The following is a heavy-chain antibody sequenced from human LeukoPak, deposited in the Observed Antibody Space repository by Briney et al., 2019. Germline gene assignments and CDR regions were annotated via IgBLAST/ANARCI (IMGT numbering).Heavy chain of an antibody. D-gene: IGHD6-19*01. V-gene: IGHV3-23*01. CDR2: ITVNGGDT. CDR3: TRFLSGCSYFDY. J-gene: IGHJ4*02. CDR1: GFTFSTYG. Sequence: GSLRLSCAASGFTFSTYGMRWVRQAPGKGLEWVSTITVNGGDTYYADSVKDRFTISRDNSKNTLYLQMNSLTAEDTAIYYCTRFLSGCSYFDYWGQGTLVTVSS.